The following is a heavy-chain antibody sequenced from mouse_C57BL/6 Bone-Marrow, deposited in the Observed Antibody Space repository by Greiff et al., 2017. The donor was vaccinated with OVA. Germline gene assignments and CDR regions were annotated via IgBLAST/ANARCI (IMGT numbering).Heavy chain of an antibody. V-gene: IGHV1-53*01. CDR1: GYTFTSYW. Sequence: QVHVKQPGTELVKPGASVKLSCKASGYTFTSYWMHWVKLRPGQGLEWIGNINPSNGGTNYNEKFKSKATLTVDKSSSTAYMQLSSLTSEDSAVYYCATYSNLIRGAMDYWGQGTSVTVSS. CDR3: ATYSNLIRGAMDY. CDR2: INPSNGGT. D-gene: IGHD2-5*01. J-gene: IGHJ4*01.